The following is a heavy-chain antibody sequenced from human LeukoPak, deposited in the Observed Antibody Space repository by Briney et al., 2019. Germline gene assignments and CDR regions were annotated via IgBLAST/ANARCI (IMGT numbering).Heavy chain of an antibody. V-gene: IGHV4-61*02. CDR1: GGSISSGSYY. Sequence: SETLSLTCTVSGGSISSGSYYWSWIRQPAGKGLEWIGRIYTSGSTNYNPSLKSRVTISEDTSKNQFSLKLSSVTAADTAVYYCARVRYCGGDCSWGQGTLVTVSS. D-gene: IGHD2-21*02. CDR3: ARVRYCGGDCS. J-gene: IGHJ4*02. CDR2: IYTSGST.